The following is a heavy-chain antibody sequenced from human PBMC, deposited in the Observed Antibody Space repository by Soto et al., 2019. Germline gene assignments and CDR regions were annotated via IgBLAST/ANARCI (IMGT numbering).Heavy chain of an antibody. Sequence: VQLVQSGAEVKKPGSSVKVSCRASGATFRSYAFTWVRQAPGQGLEWMGGISPIFGSTIYARQFQGRVTLTEDDAASTAYLELNSLSSEDTADYYCAGDYGVYDLYVMDVWGQGTTVTVSS. V-gene: IGHV1-69*01. CDR3: AGDYGVYDLYVMDV. D-gene: IGHD4-17*01. CDR2: ISPIFGST. J-gene: IGHJ6*02. CDR1: GATFRSYA.